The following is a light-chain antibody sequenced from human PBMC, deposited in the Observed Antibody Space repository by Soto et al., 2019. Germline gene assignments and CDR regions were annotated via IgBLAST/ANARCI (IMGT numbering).Light chain of an antibody. CDR3: SSYTSNNFVI. J-gene: IGLJ2*01. CDR2: DVS. Sequence: QSALTQPASVSGSPGQSITISCTGSRSDIGDYNYVSWYTQHPGKAPKLMIYDVSNRPSGVSNRFSGSKSGNTASLTISGLQAEDEADYYCSSYTSNNFVIFGGGTKLTVL. V-gene: IGLV2-14*03. CDR1: RSDIGDYNY.